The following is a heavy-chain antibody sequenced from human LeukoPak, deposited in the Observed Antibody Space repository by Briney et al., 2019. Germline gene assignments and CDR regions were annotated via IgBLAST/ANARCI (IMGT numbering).Heavy chain of an antibody. CDR3: ARGRIGGWTDY. D-gene: IGHD6-19*01. CDR2: IKTDGRST. CDR1: GFTFSDYW. V-gene: IGHV3-74*01. J-gene: IGHJ4*02. Sequence: PGGSLRLSCAASGFTFSDYWMHWVRQAPGQGLVWVSRIKTDGRSTNYADSVKGRFTISRDNAKNTLYLQMNSLRAEDTAVYYCARGRIGGWTDYWGQGTLVTVSS.